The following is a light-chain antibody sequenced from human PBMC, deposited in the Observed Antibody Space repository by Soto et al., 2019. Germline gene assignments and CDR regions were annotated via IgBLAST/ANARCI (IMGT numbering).Light chain of an antibody. CDR1: QSVSSN. V-gene: IGKV3-15*01. Sequence: EIVMTQSRATLSVSPGERATLSCRAIQSVSSNLAWYQQKPGQAPRLINYGASTRATGIPARFSGSRTGTEFTLTISSLQSEDFAIYFCQQYNNWPPDRTFGQGTKVEIK. CDR2: GAS. CDR3: QQYNNWPPDRT. J-gene: IGKJ1*01.